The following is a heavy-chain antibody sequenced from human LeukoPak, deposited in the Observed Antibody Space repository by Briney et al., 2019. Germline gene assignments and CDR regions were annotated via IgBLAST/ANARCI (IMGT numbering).Heavy chain of an antibody. CDR3: ARERTGELEHYDY. CDR1: GYTFTSYD. J-gene: IGHJ4*02. V-gene: IGHV1-18*01. D-gene: IGHD1/OR15-1a*01. CDR2: ISAYNGNT. Sequence: ASVKVSCKASGYTFTSYDINWVRQATGQGLEWMGWISAYNGNTNYAQKLQGRVTMTTDTSTSTAYMELRSLRSDDTAVYYCARERTGELEHYDYCGQGTLVTVSS.